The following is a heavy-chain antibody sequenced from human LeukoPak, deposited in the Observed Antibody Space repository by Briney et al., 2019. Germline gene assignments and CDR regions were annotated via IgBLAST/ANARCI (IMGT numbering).Heavy chain of an antibody. CDR1: GFAFSDSD. CDR2: IRSKANNYAT. D-gene: IGHD6-19*01. Sequence: GGSLRLSCAASGFAFSDSDMYWVRQDPGEGLEWVGRIRSKANNYATAYAVSVKGRFTISRDDSKNTAHLHMNRLKTEDTAVYYCTRRAWGSGWGAFDIWGQGTMVTVPS. CDR3: TRRAWGSGWGAFDI. J-gene: IGHJ3*02. V-gene: IGHV3-73*01.